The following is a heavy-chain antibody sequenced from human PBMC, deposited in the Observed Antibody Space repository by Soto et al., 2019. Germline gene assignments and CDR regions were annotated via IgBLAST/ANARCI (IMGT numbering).Heavy chain of an antibody. V-gene: IGHV4-59*08. Sequence: PSETLSLTCTVSGGSISSNYWSWIRQPPGKGLEWIGYIYYGGSTHSNPSLKSRVIISLDTSKNQFSLKLSSVTAADTAVYYCASQMYGSNAYGEYWGQVALVTVS. CDR2: IYYGGST. CDR3: ASQMYGSNAYGEY. J-gene: IGHJ4*02. CDR1: GGSISSNY. D-gene: IGHD4-17*01.